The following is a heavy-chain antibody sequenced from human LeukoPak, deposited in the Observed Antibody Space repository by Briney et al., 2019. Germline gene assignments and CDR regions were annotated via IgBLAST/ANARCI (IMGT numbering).Heavy chain of an antibody. CDR3: ARNFYASSGYYLDDFYFDF. D-gene: IGHD3-22*01. Sequence: PSETLSLTCTVSGASIISDTYYWGWIRQPPGKGLEWIGSIYYSGSTSYSPSLKSRVTMSVDTSTNQFSLKLISVTAADTALYYCARNFYASSGYYLDDFYFDFWGQGTLVTVSS. J-gene: IGHJ4*02. CDR2: IYYSGST. CDR1: GASIISDTYY. V-gene: IGHV4-39*07.